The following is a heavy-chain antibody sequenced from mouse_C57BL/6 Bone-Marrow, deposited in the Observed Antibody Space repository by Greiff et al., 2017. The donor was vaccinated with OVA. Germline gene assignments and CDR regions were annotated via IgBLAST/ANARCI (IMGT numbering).Heavy chain of an antibody. D-gene: IGHD1-1*01. CDR1: GYTFTSYW. CDR3: ARCHYYGSPDY. Sequence: QVQLQQPGAELVKPGASVKLSCKASGYTFTSYWMHWVKQRPGQGLEWIGMIHPNSGSTNYNEKFKSKATLTVDKSSSTAYMQLSSLTSEDSAVYYCARCHYYGSPDYWGQGTTLTVSS. V-gene: IGHV1-64*01. CDR2: IHPNSGST. J-gene: IGHJ2*01.